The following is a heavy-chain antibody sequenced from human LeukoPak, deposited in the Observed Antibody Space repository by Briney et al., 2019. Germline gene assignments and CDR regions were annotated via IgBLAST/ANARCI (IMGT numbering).Heavy chain of an antibody. V-gene: IGHV3-66*04. J-gene: IGHJ3*01. CDR3: ARQAVARPFDL. CDR1: GFTVSSNS. CDR2: IYSDNT. Sequence: PGGSLRLSCTVSGFTVSSNSMSWVRQAPGKGLEWVSFIYSDNTHYSDSVKGRFTISRDNSKNTLYLQMNSLRAEDTAVYYCARQAVARPFDLWGQGTMVAVSS.